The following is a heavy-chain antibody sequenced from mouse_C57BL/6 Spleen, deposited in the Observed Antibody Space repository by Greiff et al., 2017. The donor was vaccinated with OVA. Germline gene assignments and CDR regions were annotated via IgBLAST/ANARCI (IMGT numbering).Heavy chain of an antibody. D-gene: IGHD2-5*01. V-gene: IGHV1-76*01. CDR2: IYPGSGNT. Sequence: VKLMESGAELVRPGASVKLSCKASGYTFTDYYINWVKQRPGQGLEWIARIYPGSGNTYYNEKFKGKATLTAEKSSSTAYMQLSSLTSEDSAVYFCARTPLYYSNLYYAMDYWGQGTSVTVSS. CDR1: GYTFTDYY. J-gene: IGHJ4*01. CDR3: ARTPLYYSNLYYAMDY.